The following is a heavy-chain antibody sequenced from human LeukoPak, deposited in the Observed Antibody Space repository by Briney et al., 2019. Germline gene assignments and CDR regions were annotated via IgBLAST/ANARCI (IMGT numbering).Heavy chain of an antibody. CDR2: ISGSSGST. CDR1: GFTFSSYA. V-gene: IGHV3-23*01. CDR3: AKGIVAAAGFYYGMDV. D-gene: IGHD6-13*01. Sequence: GGSLRLSCAASGFTFSSYAMSWVRQAPGKGLEWVSAISGSSGSTYYADSVKGRFTISRDNSKNTLYLQMNSLRAEDTAVYYCAKGIVAAAGFYYGMDVWGQGTTVTVSS. J-gene: IGHJ6*02.